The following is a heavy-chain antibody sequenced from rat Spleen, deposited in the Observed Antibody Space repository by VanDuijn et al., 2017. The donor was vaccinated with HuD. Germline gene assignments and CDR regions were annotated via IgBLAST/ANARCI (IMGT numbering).Heavy chain of an antibody. D-gene: IGHD5-1*01. CDR1: GFSLTSYH. Sequence: QVQLKESGPGLVQPSQTLSLTCTVSGFSLTSYHVSWVRQPPGKGLEWRGVMWSGGTTAYNSALKSRLSISRDTTKSQGFLKKNRLQTEDTAIYYCDREGKLGVRGYYFDYWGQGVMVTVSS. V-gene: IGHV2-43*01. CDR2: MWSGGTT. J-gene: IGHJ2*01. CDR3: DREGKLGVRGYYFDY.